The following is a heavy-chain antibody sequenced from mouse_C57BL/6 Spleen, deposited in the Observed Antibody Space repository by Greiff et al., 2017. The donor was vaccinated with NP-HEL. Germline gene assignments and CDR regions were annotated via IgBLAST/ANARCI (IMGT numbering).Heavy chain of an antibody. V-gene: IGHV3-6*01. CDR3: ARGVSGSSSLDY. Sequence: EVQLQQSGPGLVKPSQSLSLTCSVTGYSITSGYYWNWIRQFPGNKLEWMGYISYDGSNNYNPSLKNRISITRDTSKNQFFLKLNSVTTEDTATYYCARGVSGSSSLDYWGQGTTLTVSS. D-gene: IGHD1-1*01. CDR1: GYSITSGYY. J-gene: IGHJ2*01. CDR2: ISYDGSN.